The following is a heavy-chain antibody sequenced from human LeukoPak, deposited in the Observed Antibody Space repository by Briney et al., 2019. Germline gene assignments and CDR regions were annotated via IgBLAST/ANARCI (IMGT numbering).Heavy chain of an antibody. J-gene: IGHJ3*02. CDR3: AKAFRDYDSSSYSAFDI. CDR2: ITGRT. CDR1: GFPFSSYA. V-gene: IGHV3-23*01. D-gene: IGHD6-13*01. Sequence: GGSLRLSCAPCGFPFSSYAMSWVRQAPGKGLEWVTTITGRTYYADCVKGRFTVSRDNSKNILNLQLSSLRADDTAVYYCAKAFRDYDSSSYSAFDIWGQGTMVTVSS.